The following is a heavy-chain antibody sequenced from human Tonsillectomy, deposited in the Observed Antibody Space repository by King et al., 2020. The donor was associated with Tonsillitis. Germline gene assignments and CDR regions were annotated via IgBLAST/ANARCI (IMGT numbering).Heavy chain of an antibody. D-gene: IGHD4-23*01. J-gene: IGHJ2*01. Sequence: VQLVESGGDVVQPGRSLRLSCAASGFIFSSYGMHWVRQAPGRGLEWVAVISFDGSNGYYADSVKGRFTVSRDNSKNTLDLQMNSLGVEDTAMYYCAKGPGGNPYWYFDLWGRGTLVTVSS. CDR3: AKGPGGNPYWYFDL. CDR2: ISFDGSNG. V-gene: IGHV3-30*18. CDR1: GFIFSSYG.